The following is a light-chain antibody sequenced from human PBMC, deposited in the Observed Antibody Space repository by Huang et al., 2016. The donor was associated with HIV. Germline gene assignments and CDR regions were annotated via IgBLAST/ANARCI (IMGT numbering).Light chain of an antibody. Sequence: DIQITQSPSSLSASVGDRVTITCRASQDIDAYLAWCQQKPGKVPKLLIYAASTLHSGVPSRFSGSGSGTHFTLIISSLQPEDVGTYYCQNYYDPPFTFGPGTKVTIK. J-gene: IGKJ3*01. CDR3: QNYYDPPFT. V-gene: IGKV1-27*01. CDR2: AAS. CDR1: QDIDAY.